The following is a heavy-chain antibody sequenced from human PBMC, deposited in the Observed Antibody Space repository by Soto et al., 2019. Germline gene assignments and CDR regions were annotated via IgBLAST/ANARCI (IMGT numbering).Heavy chain of an antibody. Sequence: SETLSLTCTVSGGSISSYYWSWIRQPPGKGLEWIGYIYYSGSTNYNPSLKSRVTISVDTSKNQFSLKLSSVTAADTAVYYCARLGAAAAIYSLTFAEYYYMDVWGKGTTVTVSS. CDR3: ARLGAAAAIYSLTFAEYYYMDV. CDR1: GGSISSYY. D-gene: IGHD6-13*01. V-gene: IGHV4-59*08. J-gene: IGHJ6*03. CDR2: IYYSGST.